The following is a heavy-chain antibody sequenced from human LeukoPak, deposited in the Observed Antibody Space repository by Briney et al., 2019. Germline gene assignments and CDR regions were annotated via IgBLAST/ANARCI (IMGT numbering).Heavy chain of an antibody. CDR1: GFTFSSYS. V-gene: IGHV3-48*04. J-gene: IGHJ4*02. CDR2: ISASTSSI. CDR3: AASSGSGNYAYYFDY. D-gene: IGHD3-22*01. Sequence: PGGSLRLSCAASGFTFSSYSMNWVRQAPGKGLEWVSYISASTSSIYYADSVKGRFTISRGIGKNSLYLQMNSLRAEDTAVYYCAASSGSGNYAYYFDYWGQGTLVTVSS.